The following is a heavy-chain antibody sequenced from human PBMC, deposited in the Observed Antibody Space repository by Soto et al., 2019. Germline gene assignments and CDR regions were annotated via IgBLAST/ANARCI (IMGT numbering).Heavy chain of an antibody. CDR3: ARPRRLRYFDWPAAFDI. D-gene: IGHD3-9*01. J-gene: IGHJ3*02. CDR2: IYPGDSDT. CDR1: GYSFTSYW. V-gene: IGHV5-51*01. Sequence: PGESLKISCKGSGYSFTSYWIGWVRQIPGKGLEWMGIIYPGDSDTRYSPSFQGQVTISADKSISTAYLQWSSLKASDTAMYYCARPRRLRYFDWPAAFDIWGQGTMVTVSS.